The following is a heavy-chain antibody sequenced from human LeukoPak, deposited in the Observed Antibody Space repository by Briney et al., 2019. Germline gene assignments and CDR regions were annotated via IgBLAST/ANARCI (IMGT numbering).Heavy chain of an antibody. D-gene: IGHD3-22*01. Sequence: GGSLRLSCAASGFTFSSYGMHWVRQAPGKGLEWVAFIRYDGSNKYYADSVKGRFTISRDNSKNTLYLQMNSLRAEDTAVYYCAKGPYDSSGLLGYWGQGTLVTVSS. V-gene: IGHV3-30*02. J-gene: IGHJ4*02. CDR1: GFTFSSYG. CDR3: AKGPYDSSGLLGY. CDR2: IRYDGSNK.